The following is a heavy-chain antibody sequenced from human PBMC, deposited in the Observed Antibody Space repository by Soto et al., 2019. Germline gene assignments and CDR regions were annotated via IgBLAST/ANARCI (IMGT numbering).Heavy chain of an antibody. CDR1: GGSFSGYY. J-gene: IGHJ6*02. Sequence: SETLSLTCAVDGGSFSGYYWSWIRQPPGKGLEWIGEINHSGSTNYNPYLKSRVTISVDTSKNQFSLKLSSVTAADTAVYYCARYSSKSYYYYYYGMDVWGHGTTVPVS. CDR2: INHSGST. CDR3: ARYSSKSYYYYYYGMDV. D-gene: IGHD6-19*01. V-gene: IGHV4-34*01.